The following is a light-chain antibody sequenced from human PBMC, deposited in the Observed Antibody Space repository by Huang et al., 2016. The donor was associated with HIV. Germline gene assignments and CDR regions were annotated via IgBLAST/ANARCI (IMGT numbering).Light chain of an antibody. CDR3: QQSARTPRT. V-gene: IGKV1-39*01. CDR1: QNIKRY. Sequence: DIQITQSPSSLSASVGDTVIITCRASQNIKRYLKWYQQEPGRAPKLLISAASNLQSVVPSTFSGSGSGTDFTLTINSLQPEDSATYYCQQSARTPRTFGQGTKLEI. J-gene: IGKJ2*01. CDR2: AAS.